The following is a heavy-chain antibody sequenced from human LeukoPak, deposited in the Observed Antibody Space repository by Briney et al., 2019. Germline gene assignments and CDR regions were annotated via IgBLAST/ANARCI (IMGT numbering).Heavy chain of an antibody. CDR1: GFTFSSYS. Sequence: GGSLRLSCAASGFTFSSYSMNWVRQAPGKGLEWVSSISSSSSYIYYADSVKGRFTISRDNSKNTLYLQMNSLRAEDTAVYYCAKDTGIAVAGTVDYWGQGTLVTVSS. V-gene: IGHV3-21*04. CDR3: AKDTGIAVAGTVDY. J-gene: IGHJ4*02. D-gene: IGHD6-19*01. CDR2: ISSSSSYI.